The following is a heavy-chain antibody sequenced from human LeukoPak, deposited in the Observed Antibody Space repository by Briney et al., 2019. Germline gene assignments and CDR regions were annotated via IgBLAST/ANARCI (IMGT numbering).Heavy chain of an antibody. Sequence: PGGSLRLSCAASGFTFDDYTMHWVRQAPGKGLEWVSLVSWDGGSTYYADSVKGRFTISRDNSKNSLYLQMNSLRTEDTALYYCAKGLDRSGYSNLFDYWGQGTLVTVSS. D-gene: IGHD3-22*01. CDR2: VSWDGGST. V-gene: IGHV3-43*01. CDR3: AKGLDRSGYSNLFDY. CDR1: GFTFDDYT. J-gene: IGHJ4*02.